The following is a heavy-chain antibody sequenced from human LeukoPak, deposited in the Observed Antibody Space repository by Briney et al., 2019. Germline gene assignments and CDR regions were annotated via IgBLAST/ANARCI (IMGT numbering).Heavy chain of an antibody. V-gene: IGHV4-61*02. D-gene: IGHD3-3*01. CDR3: ASTVFGVTYNWLDP. CDR1: GASVNTGTYF. Sequence: SETLSLTCAVSGASVNTGTYFWTWVRQPAGQALQWIGRFHPSEGTHYNPPLHTRVTITVDTSKTHFHLKITPVTAADSAVYYCASTVFGVTYNWLDPRGQGTLVTVSS. CDR2: FHPSEGT. J-gene: IGHJ5*02.